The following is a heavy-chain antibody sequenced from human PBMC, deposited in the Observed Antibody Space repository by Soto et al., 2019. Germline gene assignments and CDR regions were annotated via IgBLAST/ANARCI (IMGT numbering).Heavy chain of an antibody. D-gene: IGHD3-10*01. CDR1: GGTYSSYA. CDR2: IIPIFGSA. CDR3: ARDPEKSTIGEDY. Sequence: QVQLVQSGAEVKKPGSSVKVSCKASGGTYSSYAISWVRQAPGQGLEWMGGIIPIFGSANYAQKFQVRVTITADEYTSTAYMELSTLRSEDTAVYYFARDPEKSTIGEDYWGQGTLVTVSS. V-gene: IGHV1-69*12. J-gene: IGHJ4*02.